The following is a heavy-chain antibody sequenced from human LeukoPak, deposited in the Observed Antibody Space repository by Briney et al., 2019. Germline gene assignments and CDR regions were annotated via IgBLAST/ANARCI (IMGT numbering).Heavy chain of an antibody. CDR3: ARDRLRYSSGCGFDP. CDR1: GFTFSSYA. Sequence: GRSLRLSCAASGFTFSSYAMHWVRQAPGKGLEWVAVISYDGSNKYYADSVKGRFTISRDNSKNTLYLQMNSLRAEDTAVYYCARDRLRYSSGCGFDPWGQGTLVTVSS. CDR2: ISYDGSNK. D-gene: IGHD6-19*01. V-gene: IGHV3-30-3*01. J-gene: IGHJ5*02.